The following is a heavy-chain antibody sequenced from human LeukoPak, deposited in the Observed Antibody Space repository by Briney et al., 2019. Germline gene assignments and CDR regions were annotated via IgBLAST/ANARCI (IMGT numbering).Heavy chain of an antibody. CDR3: AKNQWLASYFDY. V-gene: IGHV3-30*18. CDR2: ISYDGSNK. J-gene: IGHJ4*02. Sequence: GGSLRLSCAASGFTFSSYGMHWVRQAPGKGLEWVAVISYDGSNKYYADSVKGRFTISRDNSKNTLYLQMNSLRAEHTAVYYCAKNQWLASYFDYWGQGTLVTVSS. CDR1: GFTFSSYG. D-gene: IGHD6-19*01.